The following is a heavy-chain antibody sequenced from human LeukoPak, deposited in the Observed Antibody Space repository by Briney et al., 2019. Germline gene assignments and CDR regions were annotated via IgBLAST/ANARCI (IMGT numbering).Heavy chain of an antibody. J-gene: IGHJ5*02. V-gene: IGHV4-59*01. Sequence: SETLSLTSTVSGGSISRYYWSWIRQPPGKGLEWIGNIYYNGSTNYKPSLKSRVTISVHTSKNQFSLNLRSLTAADTAVYYCARGGYSGYAFDRWGQGTRVTVSS. CDR1: GGSISRYY. CDR3: ARGGYSGYAFDR. CDR2: IYYNGST. D-gene: IGHD5-12*01.